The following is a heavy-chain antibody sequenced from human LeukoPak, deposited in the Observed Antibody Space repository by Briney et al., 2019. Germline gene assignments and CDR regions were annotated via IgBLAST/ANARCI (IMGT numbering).Heavy chain of an antibody. Sequence: SETLSLTCTVSGGSISNYYWSWIRQPPGKGLEWIGYIYYTGGTNYNPSLKSRVTISVDTSKNQFSLKLSSVTAADTAVYYCARHGVLRSGWYDYYYYMDVWGKGTTVTISS. D-gene: IGHD6-19*01. CDR3: ARHGVLRSGWYDYYYYMDV. CDR1: GGSISNYY. J-gene: IGHJ6*03. V-gene: IGHV4-59*01. CDR2: IYYTGGT.